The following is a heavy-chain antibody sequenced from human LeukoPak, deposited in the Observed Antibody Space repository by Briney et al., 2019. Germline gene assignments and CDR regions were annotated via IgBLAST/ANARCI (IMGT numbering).Heavy chain of an antibody. D-gene: IGHD6-19*01. CDR3: ASVYSSGWYAADGYYFDY. V-gene: IGHV4-38-2*02. CDR1: GSSISSDYF. Sequence: PSETLSLTCTVSGSSISSDYFWGWIRRPPGKALEWIGNIYHSGSTYYNPSLKSRVTISVDTSKNQFSLKLSSVTAADTAVYYCASVYSSGWYAADGYYFDYWGQGTLVTVSS. J-gene: IGHJ4*02. CDR2: IYHSGST.